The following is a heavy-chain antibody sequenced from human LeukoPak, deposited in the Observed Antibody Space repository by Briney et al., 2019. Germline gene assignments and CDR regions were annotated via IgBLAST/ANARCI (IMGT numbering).Heavy chain of an antibody. Sequence: PGGSLRLSCAASGFTFTSYSMNWVRQAPGKGLEWVAVISYDGSNKYYADSVKGRFTISRDNSKNTLYLQMNSLRAEDTAVYYCAKEGIAVAGTRVYYYYGMDVWGQGTTVTVSS. CDR3: AKEGIAVAGTRVYYYYGMDV. CDR1: GFTFTSYS. V-gene: IGHV3-30*18. D-gene: IGHD6-19*01. CDR2: ISYDGSNK. J-gene: IGHJ6*02.